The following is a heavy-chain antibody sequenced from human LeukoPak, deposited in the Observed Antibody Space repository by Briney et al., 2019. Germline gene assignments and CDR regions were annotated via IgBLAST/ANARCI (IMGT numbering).Heavy chain of an antibody. CDR1: GGSISSSSAY. V-gene: IGHV4-39*01. J-gene: IGHJ4*02. Sequence: SETLSLTCTVSGGSISSSSAYWGWIRQPPGKGLEWIGSIYYSKNTYYNPSLKSRVTISADTSKNQFSLTLGSVSATDTAAYYCVSPRGFSYGYFDYWGQGTLVTVSS. D-gene: IGHD5-18*01. CDR3: VSPRGFSYGYFDY. CDR2: IYYSKNT.